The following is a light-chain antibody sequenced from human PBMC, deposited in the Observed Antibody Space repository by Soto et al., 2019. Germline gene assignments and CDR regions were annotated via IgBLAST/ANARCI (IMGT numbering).Light chain of an antibody. CDR2: DVS. V-gene: IGLV2-14*01. Sequence: QSALTQPASVSGSPGQSITISCTGTSSDVGCYNYVSWYQQHPGKAPKLMIYDVSNRPSGVSNRFSGSKSGYTASLTISGLQAEDEADYYCSSYTSTSTWVFGGGTQLTVL. CDR3: SSYTSTSTWV. CDR1: SSDVGCYNY. J-gene: IGLJ3*02.